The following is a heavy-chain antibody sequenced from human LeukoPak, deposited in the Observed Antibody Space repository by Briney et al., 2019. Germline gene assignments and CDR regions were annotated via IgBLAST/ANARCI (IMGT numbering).Heavy chain of an antibody. CDR2: INQDGSEK. CDR1: GFAFSSYW. D-gene: IGHD6-13*01. CDR3: ARKEWGSSRPFDC. J-gene: IGHJ4*02. Sequence: GGSLRLSCAASGFAFSSYWMTWVRQAPGQGLEWVANINQDGSEKYYVDSVKVRFAISRDNAGNSLFLQMNSLRAEDTAVYYCARKEWGSSRPFDCWGQGTLVTVSS. V-gene: IGHV3-7*05.